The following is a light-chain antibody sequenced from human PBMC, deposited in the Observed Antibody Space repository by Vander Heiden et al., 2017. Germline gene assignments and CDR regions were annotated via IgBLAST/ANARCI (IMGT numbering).Light chain of an antibody. J-gene: IGKJ3*01. CDR1: QSLLHSNGYNY. V-gene: IGKV2-28*01. CDR2: LGS. CDR3: MQDRQTHT. Sequence: DIVMTQSPLSLPVTPGEPASISCRSSQSLLHSNGYNYLDWYLQKPGQSPQLLIYLGSNRASGVPDRFSGSGSGTDFTLKISRVEAEDVGVYYCMQDRQTHTFGHGTKVEIK.